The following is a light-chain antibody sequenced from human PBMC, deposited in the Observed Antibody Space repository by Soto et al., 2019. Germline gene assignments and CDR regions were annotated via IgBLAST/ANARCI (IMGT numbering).Light chain of an antibody. CDR1: RSVRSN. J-gene: IGKJ5*01. CDR3: QQRSNWPIT. Sequence: IVVTQSPATLSVSPGERATLSCRASRSVRSNLAWYQQKPGQAPRLLIYGVSSRATGIPDRFSGSGSGTDFTLTISRLEPEDFAVYYCQQRSNWPITFGQGPRLEI. CDR2: GVS. V-gene: IGKV3D-20*02.